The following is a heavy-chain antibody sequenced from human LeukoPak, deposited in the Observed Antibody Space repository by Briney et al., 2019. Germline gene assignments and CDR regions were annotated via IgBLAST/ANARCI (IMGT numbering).Heavy chain of an antibody. J-gene: IGHJ2*01. D-gene: IGHD3-10*01. CDR2: INHSGST. CDR3: ARDSGRPLDWYFDL. V-gene: IGHV4-34*01. CDR1: GGSFSGYY. Sequence: PSETLSLTCAVYGGSFSGYYWSWIRQPPGKGLEWIGEINHSGSTNYNPSLKSRVTISVDTSKNQFSLKLSSVTAADTAVYYCARDSGRPLDWYFDLWGRGTLVTVSS.